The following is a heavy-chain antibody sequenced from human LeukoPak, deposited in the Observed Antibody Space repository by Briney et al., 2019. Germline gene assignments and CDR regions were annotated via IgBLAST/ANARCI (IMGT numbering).Heavy chain of an antibody. CDR1: GGSISSYY. Sequence: SETLSLTCTVSGGSISSYYWSWIRQPPGKGLECNGYIYYSGSTNYNPSLKSRVTISVDTSKNQFSLKLSSVTAADTAVYYCARHNSPEYSSSSPFDYWGQGTLVTVSS. V-gene: IGHV4-59*08. D-gene: IGHD6-6*01. CDR3: ARHNSPEYSSSSPFDY. CDR2: IYYSGST. J-gene: IGHJ4*02.